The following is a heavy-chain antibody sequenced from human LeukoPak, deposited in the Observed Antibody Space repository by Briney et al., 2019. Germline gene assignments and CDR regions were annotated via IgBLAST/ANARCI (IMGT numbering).Heavy chain of an antibody. D-gene: IGHD1-14*01. CDR3: ARDPTSPSGGVPLDY. CDR2: ISYDGSNK. CDR1: GFTFSNYA. V-gene: IGHV3-30-3*01. Sequence: GGSLRLSCAASGFTFSNYAMHWVRQAPGKGLEWVAVISYDGSNKYYADSVKGRFTVSRDNSKNTLYLQMTTLRPEYTAVYYCARDPTSPSGGVPLDYWGQGTLVTVSS. J-gene: IGHJ4*02.